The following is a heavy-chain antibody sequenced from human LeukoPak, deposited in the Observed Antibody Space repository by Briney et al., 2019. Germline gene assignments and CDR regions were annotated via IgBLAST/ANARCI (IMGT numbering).Heavy chain of an antibody. J-gene: IGHJ1*01. V-gene: IGHV1-46*01. CDR2: INPSGGST. Sequence: ASVKVSCKASGYTXTSYYMHWVRQAPGQGLEWMGIINPSGGSTSYAQKFQGRVTMTRDTSTSTVYMELSSLGSEDTAVYYCARGYSSSWFPPLAEYFQHWGQGTLVTVSS. CDR3: ARGYSSSWFPPLAEYFQH. D-gene: IGHD6-13*01. CDR1: GYTXTSYY.